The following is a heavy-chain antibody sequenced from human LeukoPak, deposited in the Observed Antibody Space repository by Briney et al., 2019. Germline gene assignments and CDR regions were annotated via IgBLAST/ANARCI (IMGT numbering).Heavy chain of an antibody. CDR3: ARTLAAAGYPFDY. J-gene: IGHJ4*02. D-gene: IGHD6-13*01. CDR1: GFTFSSYA. V-gene: IGHV3-30-3*01. Sequence: GGSLRLSCAASGFTFSSYAMHWVRQAPGKGLEWVAVISYDGSNKYYADSVRGRFTISRDNSKNTLYLQMNSLRAEDTAVYYCARTLAAAGYPFDYWGQGTLVTVSS. CDR2: ISYDGSNK.